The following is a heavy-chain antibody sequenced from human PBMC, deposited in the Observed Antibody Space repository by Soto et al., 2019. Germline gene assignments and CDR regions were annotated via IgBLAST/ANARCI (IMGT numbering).Heavy chain of an antibody. CDR2: TIPMFGTT. V-gene: IGHV1-69*12. Sequence: QVQLVQSGAEVKKPESSVRVSCKASGGTLNSYASTWVRQAPGQRLEWMGGTIPMFGTTNYAEKFQGRVTITADESTNAAYMELSSLRSEDTAVYYCTRCGIRYHSIGYYLGIDGMDVWGQGTTVIVSS. CDR1: GGTLNSYA. D-gene: IGHD3-22*01. J-gene: IGHJ6*02. CDR3: TRCGIRYHSIGYYLGIDGMDV.